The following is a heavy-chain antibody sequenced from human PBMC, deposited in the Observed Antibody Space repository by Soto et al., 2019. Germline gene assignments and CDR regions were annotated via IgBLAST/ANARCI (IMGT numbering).Heavy chain of an antibody. Sequence: SVEVSCKASGGTFRIYCFSWVLQAPGQGPEWIGGIIPILTTPNYAQKFQGRVTIVADESTTTVYMELSSLKFEDTAVYYCATSVGIAPTGEDGMDVWGQGTSVTVSS. CDR3: ATSVGIAPTGEDGMDV. CDR2: IIPILTTP. J-gene: IGHJ6*02. CDR1: GGTFRIYC. V-gene: IGHV1-69*13. D-gene: IGHD2-8*02.